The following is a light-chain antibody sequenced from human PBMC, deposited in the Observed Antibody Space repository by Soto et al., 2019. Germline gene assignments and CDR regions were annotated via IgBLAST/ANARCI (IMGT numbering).Light chain of an antibody. CDR1: QGISNF. CDR2: AAS. V-gene: IGKV1-27*01. CDR3: EKYDSVPFA. Sequence: QAASVCDRVTITFRASQGISNFLAWYQQSPGKAPKLLIYAASTLQSGVPSRFSGSGFGTDFTLTISSLQPEDVATYYCEKYDSVPFAFGPGTKVDIK. J-gene: IGKJ3*01.